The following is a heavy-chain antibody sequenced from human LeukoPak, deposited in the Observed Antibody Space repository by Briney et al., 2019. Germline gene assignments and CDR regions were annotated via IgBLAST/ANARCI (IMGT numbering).Heavy chain of an antibody. J-gene: IGHJ5*02. V-gene: IGHV4-59*01. D-gene: IGHD5-18*01. CDR3: ARGLEPTGDSYGYLNWFDP. CDR2: IYYSGST. Sequence: PSETLSLTCTVPGGSISSYYWSWIRQPPGKGLEWIGYIYYSGSTNYNPSLKSRVTISVDTSKNQFSLKLSSVTAADTAVYYCARGLEPTGDSYGYLNWFDPWGQGTLVTVSS. CDR1: GGSISSYY.